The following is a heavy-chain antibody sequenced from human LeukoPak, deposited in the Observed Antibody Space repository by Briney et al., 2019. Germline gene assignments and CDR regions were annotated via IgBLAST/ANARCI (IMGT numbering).Heavy chain of an antibody. D-gene: IGHD3-22*01. Sequence: GGSLRLSCAVSGFTFSSYAMIWVRQAPGRGLVWVSSIGTSGDSIYYTDSVKGRFTISRDNSKDTLYLQMSSVRVDDTAVYYCARDRGRYYDSRGFYWGYYFDSWGQGILVTVST. CDR2: IGTSGDSI. J-gene: IGHJ4*02. CDR1: GFTFSSYA. V-gene: IGHV3-23*01. CDR3: ARDRGRYYDSRGFYWGYYFDS.